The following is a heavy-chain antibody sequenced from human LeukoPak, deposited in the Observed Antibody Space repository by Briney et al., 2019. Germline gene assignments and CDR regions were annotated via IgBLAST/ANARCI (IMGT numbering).Heavy chain of an antibody. D-gene: IGHD4-23*01. CDR2: VGTAGDT. CDR3: AREVYGGNQDAFDI. CDR1: GFTFSNYG. J-gene: IGHJ3*02. V-gene: IGHV3-13*01. Sequence: GGSLRLSCAASGFTFSNYGMHWVRQATGKGLEWVSSVGTAGDTDYPGSVKGRFTISRENAKNSLYLQMDSLRPEDTAVYYCAREVYGGNQDAFDIWAKGQWSASLQ.